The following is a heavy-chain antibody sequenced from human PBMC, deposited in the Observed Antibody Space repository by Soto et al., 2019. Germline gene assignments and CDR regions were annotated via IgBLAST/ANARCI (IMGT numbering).Heavy chain of an antibody. D-gene: IGHD3-3*01. J-gene: IGHJ4*02. Sequence: PGGSLRLSCAASGFTFSSYWMHWVRQAPGKGLVWVSRINSDGSSTSYADSVKGRFTISRDNAKNTLYLQMNSLRAEDTAVYYCARAYYDFWSGYYRDLDYWGQGTLVTVSS. V-gene: IGHV3-74*01. CDR2: INSDGSST. CDR1: GFTFSSYW. CDR3: ARAYYDFWSGYYRDLDY.